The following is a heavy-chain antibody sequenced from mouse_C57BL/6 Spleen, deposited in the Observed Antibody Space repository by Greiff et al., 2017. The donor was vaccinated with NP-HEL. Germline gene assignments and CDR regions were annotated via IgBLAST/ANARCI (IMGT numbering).Heavy chain of an antibody. CDR2: IDPETGGT. V-gene: IGHV1-15*01. CDR1: GYTFTDYE. D-gene: IGHD4-1*01. Sequence: VQLQQSGAELVRPGASVTLSCKASGYTFTDYEMHWVKQTPVHGLEWIGAIDPETGGTAYNQKFKGKAILTAYKSSSTAYMELRSLTSEDSAVYYCTRGWDVAAYWGQGTLVTVSA. CDR3: TRGWDVAAY. J-gene: IGHJ3*01.